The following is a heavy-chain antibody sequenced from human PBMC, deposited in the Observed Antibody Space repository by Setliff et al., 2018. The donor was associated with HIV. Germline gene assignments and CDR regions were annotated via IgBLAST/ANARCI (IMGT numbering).Heavy chain of an antibody. J-gene: IGHJ4*02. CDR2: INHSGST. V-gene: IGHV4-34*01. CDR1: GGSFSSYY. CDR3: ARYYDILTGYYTLGFDY. D-gene: IGHD3-9*01. Sequence: SETLSLTCAVYGGSFSSYYWSWIRQPPGKGLEWIGEINHSGSTNYNPSLKSRVTISVDTSKNQFSLKLSSVTAADTAVYYCARYYDILTGYYTLGFDYWGQGTLVTVSS.